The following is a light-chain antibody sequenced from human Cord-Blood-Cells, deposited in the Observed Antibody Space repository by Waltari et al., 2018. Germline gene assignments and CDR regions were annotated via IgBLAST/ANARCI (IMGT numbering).Light chain of an antibody. V-gene: IGKV1-39*01. Sequence: DIQLTQSPSSLSASVGVRVTITCRASQSISSYLNWYQQKPGKAPKLLIYAASSLQSGVPARFSGSGSGTDFTLTISILQPEDFATYYCQQSYSTPPITFGQGTRLEIK. J-gene: IGKJ5*01. CDR3: QQSYSTPPIT. CDR2: AAS. CDR1: QSISSY.